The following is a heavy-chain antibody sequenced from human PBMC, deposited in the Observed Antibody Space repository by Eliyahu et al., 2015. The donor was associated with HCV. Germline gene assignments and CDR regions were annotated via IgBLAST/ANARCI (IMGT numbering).Heavy chain of an antibody. D-gene: IGHD4-17*01. V-gene: IGHV5-51*01. CDR1: GYTFTNYW. CDR3: ARPATDYGDYYFDY. J-gene: IGHJ4*02. CDR2: IYPGDSDA. Sequence: EVQLVQSGTEVKKPGESLKISCKVSGYTFTNYWIAWVRQLPGKGLEWMGVIYPGDSDAKYSPSFQGRVIFSADKSINTAYLQWTSLKASDTAMYFCARPATDYGDYYFDYWGQGTLVTASS.